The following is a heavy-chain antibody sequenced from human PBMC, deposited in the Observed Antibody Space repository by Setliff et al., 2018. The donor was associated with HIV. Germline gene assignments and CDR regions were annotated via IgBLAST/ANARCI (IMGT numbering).Heavy chain of an antibody. CDR2: ISSSGSTI. Sequence: GGSLRLSCAASGFTFSDYYMSWIRQAPGKGLEWVSYISSSGSTIYYADSVKGRFTISRDNAKNSLYLQMNSLGAEDTAMYYCARDKGPPPVVHLDYWGQGTLVTVSS. J-gene: IGHJ4*02. CDR3: ARDKGPPPVVHLDY. V-gene: IGHV3-11*01. D-gene: IGHD3-10*02. CDR1: GFTFSDYY.